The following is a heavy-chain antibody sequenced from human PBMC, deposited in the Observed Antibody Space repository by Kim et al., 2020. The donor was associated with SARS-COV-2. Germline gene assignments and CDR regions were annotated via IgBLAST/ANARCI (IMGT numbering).Heavy chain of an antibody. CDR2: INPSGGST. V-gene: IGHV1-46*03. D-gene: IGHD3-9*01. Sequence: ASVKVSCKASGYTFTSYYMHWVRQAPGQGLEWMGIINPSGGSTSYAQKFQGRVTMTRDTSTSTVYMELSSLRSEDTAVYYSARDYPYDISIMTTGFDYWGQGTLVTVSS. J-gene: IGHJ4*02. CDR3: ARDYPYDISIMTTGFDY. CDR1: GYTFTSYY.